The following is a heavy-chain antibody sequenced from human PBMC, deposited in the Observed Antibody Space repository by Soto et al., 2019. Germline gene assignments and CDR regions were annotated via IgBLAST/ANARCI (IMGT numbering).Heavy chain of an antibody. CDR1: GFIFSSSD. J-gene: IGHJ4*02. V-gene: IGHV3-21*01. Sequence: EGQLVESGGGLVEPGGSLRLSCAASGFIFSSSDMTWVRQAPGKGLEYVSSINYNGIYTFYAEPAKGRFTISRDNAKNSLYLQMYSLTAEDTAVYFCARKYHYDISGYDYFDYWGQGTVVIVSS. CDR2: INYNGIYT. D-gene: IGHD3-22*01. CDR3: ARKYHYDISGYDYFDY.